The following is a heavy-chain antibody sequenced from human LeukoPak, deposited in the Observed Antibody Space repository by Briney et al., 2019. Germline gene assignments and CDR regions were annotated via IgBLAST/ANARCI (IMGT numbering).Heavy chain of an antibody. V-gene: IGHV1-8*03. Sequence: GASVKVSCKASGYTFTSYDINWVRQATGQGLEWMGWMNPNSGNTGYAQKFQGRVTITRNTSISTAYMELSSLRSEDTAVYYCAKDIWNCGGDCYSYYFDYWGQGTLVTVPS. CDR3: AKDIWNCGGDCYSYYFDY. CDR2: MNPNSGNT. J-gene: IGHJ4*02. CDR1: GYTFTSYD. D-gene: IGHD2-21*02.